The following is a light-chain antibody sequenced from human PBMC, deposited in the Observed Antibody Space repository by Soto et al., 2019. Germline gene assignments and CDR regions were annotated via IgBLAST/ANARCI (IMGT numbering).Light chain of an antibody. Sequence: QSALTQPPSVSAAPGQKVTISCSGTSSNIESHSVSWYQRLPGTAPNLLIYEDTVRPSGIPDRFSGSKSGTSATLGITGLQPGDEADYYCGAWDTSLSAGVFGGGTQLTVL. J-gene: IGLJ7*01. CDR2: EDT. CDR3: GAWDTSLSAGV. V-gene: IGLV1-51*02. CDR1: SSNIESHS.